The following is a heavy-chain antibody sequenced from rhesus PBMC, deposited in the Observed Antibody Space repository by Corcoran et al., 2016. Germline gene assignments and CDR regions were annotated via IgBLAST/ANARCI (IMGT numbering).Heavy chain of an antibody. CDR3: ARTTTTFDY. J-gene: IGHJ4*01. CDR1: GGPISSNYNF. Sequence: QVQLQESGPGLVKPSETLSLTCAVSGGPISSNYNFRSWIRPPPGKGLEWIGYITYNGNTNYNPSLKSRVTISRDTSKNQFSLKLSSVTAADTAVYYCARTTTTFDYWGQGVLVTVSS. CDR2: ITYNGNT. D-gene: IGHD1-20*01. V-gene: IGHV4-122*02.